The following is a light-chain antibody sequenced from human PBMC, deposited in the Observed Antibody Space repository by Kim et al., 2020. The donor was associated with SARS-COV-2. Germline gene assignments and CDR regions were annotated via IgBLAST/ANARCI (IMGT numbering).Light chain of an antibody. CDR3: QQYDNLQT. Sequence: SASVGDRVTSTCQASQDISNYLNWYQQKPGKAPKLLIYDASNLETGVPSRFSGSGSGTDFTFTISSLQPEDIATYYCQQYDNLQTFGGGTKVDIK. CDR1: QDISNY. CDR2: DAS. V-gene: IGKV1-33*01. J-gene: IGKJ4*01.